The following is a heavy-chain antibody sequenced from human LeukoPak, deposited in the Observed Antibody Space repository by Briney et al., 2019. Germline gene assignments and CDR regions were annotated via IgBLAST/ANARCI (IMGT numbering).Heavy chain of an antibody. V-gene: IGHV3-23*01. Sequence: GGSLRLSCAASGFTFSSNAMSWVRQAPGKGLEWVSAISGSGGSTYYADSVKGRFTISRDNSKNTLYLQMTSLRAEDTAVYYCAKEKQWLVLICDAFDIWGQGTMVTVSS. CDR3: AKEKQWLVLICDAFDI. CDR2: ISGSGGST. J-gene: IGHJ3*02. CDR1: GFTFSSNA. D-gene: IGHD6-19*01.